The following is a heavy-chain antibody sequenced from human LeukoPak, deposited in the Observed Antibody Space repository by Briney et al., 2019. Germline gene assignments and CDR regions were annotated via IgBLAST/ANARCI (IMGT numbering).Heavy chain of an antibody. V-gene: IGHV3-53*01. J-gene: IGHJ4*02. Sequence: GGSLRLSCTASGFTVRSNYMFWVRQAPGKGPECVSVIYSDGSAYYADSVKGRFTISRDSSMNTLFLQMNSLRAEDTAMYYCAGALYYNYYETRYFAYWGQGTPVTVSS. CDR2: IYSDGSA. D-gene: IGHD3-22*01. CDR3: AGALYYNYYETRYFAY. CDR1: GFTVRSNY.